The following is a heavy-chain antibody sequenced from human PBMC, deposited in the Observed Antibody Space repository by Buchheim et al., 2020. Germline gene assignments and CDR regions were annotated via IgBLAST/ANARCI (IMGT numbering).Heavy chain of an antibody. CDR3: AREDGYCSSTSCQHSPLD. V-gene: IGHV4-30-4*01. D-gene: IGHD2-2*03. Sequence: QVQLQESGPGLVKPSQTLSLTCTVSGGSISSGDYYWSWIRQPPGKGLEWIGYIYYSGSTYYNPSLKSRVTISVSTYKNQFSLKLSTVTAADTAVYYCAREDGYCSSTSCQHSPLDWGQGTL. J-gene: IGHJ4*02. CDR1: GGSISSGDYY. CDR2: IYYSGST.